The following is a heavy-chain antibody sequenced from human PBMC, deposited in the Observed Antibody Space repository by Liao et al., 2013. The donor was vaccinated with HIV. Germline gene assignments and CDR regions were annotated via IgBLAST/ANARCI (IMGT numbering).Heavy chain of an antibody. J-gene: IGHJ3*02. Sequence: QVQLQESGPGLVKASETLSLTCNVSGGSISSYYWSWIRQPAGKALEWIGRIYTSGSINYNPSLKSRVTMSVDTSKNQFSLKMSSVTAADTAVYYCARANWGSWGHDAFDIWGQGTMVTVSS. CDR3: ARANWGSWGHDAFDI. CDR2: IYTSGSI. D-gene: IGHD7-27*01. CDR1: GGSISSYY. V-gene: IGHV4-4*07.